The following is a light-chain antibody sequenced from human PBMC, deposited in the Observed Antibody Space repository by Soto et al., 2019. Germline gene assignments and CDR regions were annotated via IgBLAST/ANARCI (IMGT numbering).Light chain of an antibody. CDR2: GAS. V-gene: IGKV3-15*01. J-gene: IGKJ2*02. CDR1: QSVRSN. CDR3: QQYNNWPPWT. Sequence: EILMTQSPATLSLSPGERGTLSCRASQSVRSNLAWYQQKPGQGPRLLISGASTRANGIPDRFSGSGSGTEFTLTISSLQSEDSAVYYCQQYNNWPPWTFGQGTKLEIK.